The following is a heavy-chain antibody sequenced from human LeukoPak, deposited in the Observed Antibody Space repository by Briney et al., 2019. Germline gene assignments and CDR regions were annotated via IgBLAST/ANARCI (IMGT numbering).Heavy chain of an antibody. D-gene: IGHD5-18*01. Sequence: GGSLRLSCAASGFTLSSYEMNWVRQAPGKGLEWVSYISSSGSTIYYADSVKGRFTISRDNAKNSLYLQMNSLRAEDTAVYYCARDRIQLWLNYYYYYMDVWGKGTTVTVSS. J-gene: IGHJ6*03. CDR1: GFTLSSYE. CDR3: ARDRIQLWLNYYYYYMDV. CDR2: ISSSGSTI. V-gene: IGHV3-48*03.